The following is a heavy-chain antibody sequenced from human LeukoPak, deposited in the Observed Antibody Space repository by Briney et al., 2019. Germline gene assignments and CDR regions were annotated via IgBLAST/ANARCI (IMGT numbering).Heavy chain of an antibody. D-gene: IGHD3-10*01. CDR3: ARARNYYGSGSYWSY. CDR1: GGSFSGYY. J-gene: IGHJ4*02. CDR2: INHSGST. Sequence: SETLSLTCAVYGGSFSGYYWTWIRQPPGKGLEWIGEINHSGSTNYNPSLKSRVTMSGDTSKNQFSLKLSSVTAADTAVYYCARARNYYGSGSYWSYWGQGTLVTVSS. V-gene: IGHV4-34*01.